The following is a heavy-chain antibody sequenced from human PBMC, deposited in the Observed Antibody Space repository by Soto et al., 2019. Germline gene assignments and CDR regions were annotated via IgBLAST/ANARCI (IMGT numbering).Heavy chain of an antibody. Sequence: GGSLRLSCAASGFTFSSYAMSWVRQAPGKGLEWVSAISGSGGSTYYADSVKGRFTISRDNSKNTLYLQMNSLRAEDTAVYYCANIQQLFYYYGMDVWGQGTTVTVSS. CDR1: GFTFSSYA. D-gene: IGHD6-13*01. CDR3: ANIQQLFYYYGMDV. V-gene: IGHV3-23*01. J-gene: IGHJ6*02. CDR2: ISGSGGST.